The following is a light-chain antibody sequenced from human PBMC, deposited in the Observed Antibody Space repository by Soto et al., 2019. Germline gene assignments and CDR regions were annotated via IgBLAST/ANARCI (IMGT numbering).Light chain of an antibody. CDR2: AAS. CDR1: QSISSW. Sequence: DFQMTQSPSTLSASVGDRVTITCRASQSISSWLAWYQQKPGKAPKLLIYAASSLQSGVPSRFSGSGSGTEFSLTISNLQPDDCATYYCQQYENYWTFGQGTKVDIK. V-gene: IGKV1-5*01. J-gene: IGKJ1*01. CDR3: QQYENYWT.